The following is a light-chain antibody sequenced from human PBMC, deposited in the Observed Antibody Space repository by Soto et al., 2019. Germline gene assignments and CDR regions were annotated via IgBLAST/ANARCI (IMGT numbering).Light chain of an antibody. CDR1: SGHSSYA. CDR3: QTWDTCIHVV. V-gene: IGLV4-69*01. J-gene: IGLJ2*01. CDR2: LNSDGTH. Sequence: QLVLTQSPSASASLGASVKLTCTLTSGHSSYAIAWHQQQPEKGPRYLMKLNSDGTHSKGDGIPDRFSGSSSGAERYLTISSLQSEDEADYYCQTWDTCIHVVFGGGTKLTVL.